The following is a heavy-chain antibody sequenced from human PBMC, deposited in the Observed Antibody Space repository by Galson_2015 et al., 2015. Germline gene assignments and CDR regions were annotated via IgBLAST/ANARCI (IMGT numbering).Heavy chain of an antibody. CDR2: VNGGGGST. V-gene: IGHV3-23*01. CDR3: AKGGLGYCRGGSCYSGKEFDY. Sequence: SLRLSCAASGFTFSSYAMRWVRQAPGKGLEWVSTVNGGGGSTYYADSVKGRFTISRDNSRNTLYLQMNSLRVEDTAVYFCAKGGLGYCRGGSCYSGKEFDYWGQGTLVTVSS. CDR1: GFTFSSYA. D-gene: IGHD2-15*01. J-gene: IGHJ4*02.